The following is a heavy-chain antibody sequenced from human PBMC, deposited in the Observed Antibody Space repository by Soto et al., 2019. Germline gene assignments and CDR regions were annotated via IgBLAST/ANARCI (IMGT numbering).Heavy chain of an antibody. Sequence: GGSLRLSCAASGFTFSDYAMHWIRQAPGKGLEWVAVISYEGSEIYYSDSVKGRFTISRDNTMNTVYLQMSSVRRDDTAVYYCARTYYDFWSGFSDWGQGALVTVSS. V-gene: IGHV3-30*04. CDR3: ARTYYDFWSGFSD. D-gene: IGHD3-3*01. CDR1: GFTFSDYA. J-gene: IGHJ4*02. CDR2: ISYEGSEI.